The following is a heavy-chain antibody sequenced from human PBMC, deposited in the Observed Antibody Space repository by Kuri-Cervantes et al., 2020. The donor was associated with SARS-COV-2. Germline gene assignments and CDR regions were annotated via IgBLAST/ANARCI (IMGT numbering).Heavy chain of an antibody. CDR2: ISGSGGST. V-gene: IGHV3-23*01. Sequence: GESLKISCAASGFTFSSYAMSWVHQAPGKGLEWVSAISGSGGSTYCADSVKGRFTISRDNSKNTLYLQMNSLRAEDTAVYYCAKGPVGATGAFDIWGQGTMVTVSS. CDR1: GFTFSSYA. CDR3: AKGPVGATGAFDI. J-gene: IGHJ3*02. D-gene: IGHD1-26*01.